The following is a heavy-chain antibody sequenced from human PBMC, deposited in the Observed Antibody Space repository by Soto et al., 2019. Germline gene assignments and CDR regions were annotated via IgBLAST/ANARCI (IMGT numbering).Heavy chain of an antibody. D-gene: IGHD3-9*01. Sequence: SLRLSCAASGFTFDDYAMHWVRQAPGKGLEWVSGISWNSGSIGYADSVKGRFTISRDNAKNSLYLQMNSLRAEDTALYYCAKVEDILTGYAYFDYWGQGTLVTVSS. CDR2: ISWNSGSI. J-gene: IGHJ4*02. CDR3: AKVEDILTGYAYFDY. CDR1: GFTFDDYA. V-gene: IGHV3-9*01.